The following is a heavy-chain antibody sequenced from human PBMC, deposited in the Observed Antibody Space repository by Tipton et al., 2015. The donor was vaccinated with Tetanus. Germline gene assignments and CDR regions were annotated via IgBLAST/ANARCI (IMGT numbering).Heavy chain of an antibody. CDR2: ISNSGST. CDR1: GGSISSDGAY. CDR3: ARDRGVRGGYYYYHGMDV. V-gene: IGHV4-31*03. D-gene: IGHD3-10*01. Sequence: TLSLTCTVSGGSISSDGAYWSWIRQHPGEGLEWIGYISNSGSTYYNPSLKSRVTISVDTSQKQISLKVNSVTAADTAVYYCARDRGVRGGYYYYHGMDVWGPGTTVTVSS. J-gene: IGHJ6*02.